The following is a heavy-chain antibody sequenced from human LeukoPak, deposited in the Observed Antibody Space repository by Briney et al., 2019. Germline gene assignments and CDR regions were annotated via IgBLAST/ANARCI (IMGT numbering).Heavy chain of an antibody. CDR2: MLDTVTT. CDR3: ATIKRGNIFGYFDF. CDR1: GASMNTHY. J-gene: IGHJ4*02. V-gene: IGHV4-59*11. D-gene: IGHD5-18*01. Sequence: PSETLSLTCAVSGASMNTHYWSWIRQPPGKGLEWIGYMLDTVTTKDNPSLKSRFTLSADTSKNQFSLRLTSVTAADTAVYYCATIKRGNIFGYFDFWGQGIPVTVSS.